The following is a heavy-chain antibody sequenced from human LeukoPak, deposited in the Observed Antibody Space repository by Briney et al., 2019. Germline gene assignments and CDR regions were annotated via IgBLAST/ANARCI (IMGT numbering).Heavy chain of an antibody. Sequence: SQTLSPTCAISGDSVSSNSAAWNWIRQSPSRGLEWLGRTYYRSKWYNDYAVSVKSRIAINPDTSKNQFSLQLNSVTPEDTAVYYCAREEVRYFDWLPNHYYYYGMDVWGQGTTVTVSS. CDR1: GDSVSSNSAA. D-gene: IGHD3-9*01. CDR2: TYYRSKWYN. CDR3: AREEVRYFDWLPNHYYYYGMDV. J-gene: IGHJ6*02. V-gene: IGHV6-1*01.